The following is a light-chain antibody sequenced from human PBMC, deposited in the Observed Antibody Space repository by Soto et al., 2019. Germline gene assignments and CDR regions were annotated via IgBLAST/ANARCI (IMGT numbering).Light chain of an antibody. V-gene: IGLV2-18*02. CDR1: IDDVTAYYR. J-gene: IGLJ2*01. CDR3: SSYAGVKNFVV. Sequence: QSALTQPPSASGSPGQSVTISCSGTIDDVTAYYRVSWYQQTPGTAPKLMIYDVSNRPSGVPDRFSGSRSGNTASLTISGLQAEDEGDYYCSSYAGVKNFVVFGGGTQLTVL. CDR2: DVS.